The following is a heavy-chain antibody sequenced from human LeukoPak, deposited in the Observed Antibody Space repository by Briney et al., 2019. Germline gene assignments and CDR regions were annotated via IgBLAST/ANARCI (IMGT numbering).Heavy chain of an antibody. CDR1: GFTFSSYS. J-gene: IGHJ6*03. CDR2: ISSSSSYI. CDR3: AREGGSPPGYYYYYMDV. Sequence: GGSLRLSCAASGFTFSSYSMNWVRQAPGKGLEWVSSISSSSSYIYYADSVKGRFTISRDNAKNSLYLQMNSLRAEDTAVYYCAREGGSPPGYYYYYMDVWGKGTTVIVSS. V-gene: IGHV3-21*01.